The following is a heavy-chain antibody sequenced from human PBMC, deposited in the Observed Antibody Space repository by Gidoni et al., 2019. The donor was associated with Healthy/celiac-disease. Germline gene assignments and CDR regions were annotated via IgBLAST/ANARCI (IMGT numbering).Heavy chain of an antibody. CDR2: ISYDGSNK. CDR3: ARGYSSSWYLGYFQH. D-gene: IGHD6-13*01. Sequence: QVQLVASGGGVVQPGRSLRLSCAASGFTFSSYAMHWVRQAPGKGLEWLAVISYDGSNKYYADSVKGRFTISRDNSKNTLYLQMNSLRAEDTAVYYCARGYSSSWYLGYFQHWGQGTLVTVSS. J-gene: IGHJ1*01. CDR1: GFTFSSYA. V-gene: IGHV3-30*04.